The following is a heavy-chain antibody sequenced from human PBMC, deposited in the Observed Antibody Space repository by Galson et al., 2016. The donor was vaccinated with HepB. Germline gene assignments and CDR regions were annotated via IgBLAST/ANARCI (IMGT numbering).Heavy chain of an antibody. CDR1: GFTFSTYA. D-gene: IGHD5-24*01. J-gene: IGHJ4*02. V-gene: IGHV3-30-3*01. CDR2: ISDAGSNK. Sequence: SLRLSCAASGFTFSTYAFHWVRQAPGKGLEWVAVISDAGSNKYYADSVKGRFTISRDNSKSTLYLQMNSLRGKDTAVYYCARIEKSTMAADYWGQGTLVTASS. CDR3: ARIEKSTMAADY.